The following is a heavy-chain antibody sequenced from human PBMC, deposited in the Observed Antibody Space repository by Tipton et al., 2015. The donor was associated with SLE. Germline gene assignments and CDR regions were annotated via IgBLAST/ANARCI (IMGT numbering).Heavy chain of an antibody. CDR2: LYYSGST. J-gene: IGHJ4*02. Sequence: TLSLTCTVSGGSISSSRYYWGWVRPPPGKGLEWIGSLYYSGSTYYNPSLTSRVTISVDTSKNQFSLKLSSVTAADTAVYYCARLVSGSYSYFVYWGQGTLVTVSS. D-gene: IGHD1-26*01. CDR1: GGSISSSRYY. CDR3: ARLVSGSYSYFVY. V-gene: IGHV4-39*01.